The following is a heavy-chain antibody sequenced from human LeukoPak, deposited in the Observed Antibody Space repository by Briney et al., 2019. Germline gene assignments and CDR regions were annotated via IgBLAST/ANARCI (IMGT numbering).Heavy chain of an antibody. Sequence: SETLSLTCTVSGDSISSSSYYWEWIRQPPGKGLEWIGEINHSGSTNCNPSLKSRVTISVDTSKNQFSLKLSSVTAADTAVYYCARRGSGWYSGPFDYWGQGTLVTVSS. V-gene: IGHV4-39*07. CDR3: ARRGSGWYSGPFDY. CDR1: GDSISSSSYY. CDR2: INHSGST. D-gene: IGHD6-19*01. J-gene: IGHJ4*02.